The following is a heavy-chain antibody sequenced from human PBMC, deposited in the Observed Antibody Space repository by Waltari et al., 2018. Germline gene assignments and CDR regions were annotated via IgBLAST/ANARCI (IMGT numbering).Heavy chain of an antibody. Sequence: QLQLQESGPGLVKPSETLSLPCTVSGGSISSSSYYLGWIRQPPGKGLEWIGSIYYSGSTYYNPSLKSRVTISVDTSKNQFSLKLSSVTAADTAVYYCARVGVVVRVRWFDPWGQGTLVTVSS. V-gene: IGHV4-39*07. J-gene: IGHJ5*02. CDR2: IYYSGST. CDR3: ARVGVVVRVRWFDP. D-gene: IGHD2-15*01. CDR1: GGSISSSSYY.